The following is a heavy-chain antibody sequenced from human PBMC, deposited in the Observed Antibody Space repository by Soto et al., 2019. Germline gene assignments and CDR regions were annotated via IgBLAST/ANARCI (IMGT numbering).Heavy chain of an antibody. CDR3: ARRIWFGDNPFDY. CDR1: GGTFSSYT. CDR2: IIPILGIA. D-gene: IGHD3-10*01. V-gene: IGHV1-69*02. Sequence: QVQLVQSGAEVKKPGSSVKVSCKASGGTFSSYTISWVRQAPGQGLEWMGRIIPILGIANYAQKFQGRVTITADKSTSTAYMALSSLSSEDTAVYYCARRIWFGDNPFDYWGQGTLVTVSS. J-gene: IGHJ4*02.